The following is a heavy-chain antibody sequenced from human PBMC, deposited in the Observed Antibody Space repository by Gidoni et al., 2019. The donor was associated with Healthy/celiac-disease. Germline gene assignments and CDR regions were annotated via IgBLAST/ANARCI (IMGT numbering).Heavy chain of an antibody. CDR2: ISSCSSYI. CDR1: GFTFSSYS. J-gene: IGHJ4*02. V-gene: IGHV3-21*01. Sequence: EVQLVESGGGLVKPGGSLRLSCAASGFTFSSYSMNWVRQAPGKGLEWVSFISSCSSYIYYADSVKGRFTISRDNAKNSLYLQMNSLGDEDTAVYYCAGGGPSGFFDYWGQGTLVTVSS. D-gene: IGHD2-15*01. CDR3: AGGGPSGFFDY.